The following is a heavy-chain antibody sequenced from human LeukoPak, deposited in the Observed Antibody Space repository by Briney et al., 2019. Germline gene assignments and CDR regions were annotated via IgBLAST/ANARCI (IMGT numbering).Heavy chain of an antibody. Sequence: GGSLRLSCAASGFTFSSYAMSWVRQAPGEGLEWVSAISGSGGSTYYADSVKGRFTISRDNSKNTLYLQMTSLRAEDTAVYYCARESYGSGSLDYWGQGTLVSVSS. CDR3: ARESYGSGSLDY. V-gene: IGHV3-23*01. J-gene: IGHJ4*02. CDR1: GFTFSSYA. D-gene: IGHD3-10*01. CDR2: ISGSGGST.